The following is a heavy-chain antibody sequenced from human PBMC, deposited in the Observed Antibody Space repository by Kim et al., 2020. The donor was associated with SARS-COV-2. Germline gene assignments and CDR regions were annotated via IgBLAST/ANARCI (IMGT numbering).Heavy chain of an antibody. J-gene: IGHJ6*03. D-gene: IGHD2-15*01. CDR1: GFTFSSYW. Sequence: GALRLSCAASGFTFSSYWMHWVRQAPGKGLVWVSRINSDGSSTSYADSVKGRFTISRDNAKNTLYLQMNSLRAEDTAVYYCASLGGGRNYYYMDVWGKGTTVTVSS. CDR3: ASLGGGRNYYYMDV. V-gene: IGHV3-74*01. CDR2: INSDGSST.